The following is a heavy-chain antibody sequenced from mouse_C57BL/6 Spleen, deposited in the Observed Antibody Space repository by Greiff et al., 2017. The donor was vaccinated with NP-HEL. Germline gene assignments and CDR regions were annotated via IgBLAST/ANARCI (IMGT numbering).Heavy chain of an antibody. Sequence: QVHVKQSGAELARPGASVKMSCKASGYTFTSYTMHWVKQRPGQGLEWIGYINPSSGYTKYNQKFKDKATLTADKSSSTAYMQLSSLTSEDSAVYYCARGYAELRSYFDYWGQGTTLTVSS. J-gene: IGHJ2*01. CDR1: GYTFTSYT. D-gene: IGHD1-1*01. CDR2: INPSSGYT. CDR3: ARGYAELRSYFDY. V-gene: IGHV1-4*01.